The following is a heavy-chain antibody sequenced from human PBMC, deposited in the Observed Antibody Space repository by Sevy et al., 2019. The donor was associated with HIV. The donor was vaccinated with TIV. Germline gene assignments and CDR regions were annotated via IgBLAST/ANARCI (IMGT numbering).Heavy chain of an antibody. CDR2: INPTSGGT. CDR3: AREGRYCSGGSCHHYYGMDV. V-gene: IGHV1-2*02. CDR1: GYTFTGYY. Sequence: ASVKVSCKASGYTFTGYYMHWVRQAPGQGLEWMGWINPTSGGTNYAQKFQGRVTMTRDTSITTAYMELSRLRSDDTAVYYCAREGRYCSGGSCHHYYGMDVWGQGTTVTVSS. J-gene: IGHJ6*02. D-gene: IGHD2-15*01.